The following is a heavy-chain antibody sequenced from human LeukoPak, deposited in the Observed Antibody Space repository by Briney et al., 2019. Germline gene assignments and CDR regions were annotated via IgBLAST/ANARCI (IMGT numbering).Heavy chain of an antibody. CDR2: INPNSGGT. D-gene: IGHD5-12*01. J-gene: IGHJ4*02. Sequence: ASVKVSCKASGYTFTGYYMHWVRQAPGQGLEWMGGINPNSGGTKYAQKFQGRVTMTTDTSIPTAYMEVNRLRSDDTAVYYCARDRYSGSGERFDHWGQGTLVTVSS. V-gene: IGHV1-2*02. CDR1: GYTFTGYY. CDR3: ARDRYSGSGERFDH.